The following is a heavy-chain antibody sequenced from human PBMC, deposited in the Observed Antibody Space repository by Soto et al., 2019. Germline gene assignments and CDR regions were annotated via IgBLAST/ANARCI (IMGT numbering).Heavy chain of an antibody. D-gene: IGHD2-15*01. J-gene: IGHJ6*02. CDR3: ASTSPLYSYYYYGMDV. Sequence: SETLSLTCTVSGGSITSSYWSWIRRPPGKGLEWIATIYHSGSTYYNPSLKSRLTISVDTSKNQFSLRLTSVTAADTAVYYCASTSPLYSYYYYGMDVWGQGTTVTV. CDR2: IYHSGST. V-gene: IGHV4-59*04. CDR1: GGSITSSY.